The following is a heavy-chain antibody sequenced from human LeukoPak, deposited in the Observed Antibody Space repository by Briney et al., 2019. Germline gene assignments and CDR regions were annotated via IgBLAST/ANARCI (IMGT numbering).Heavy chain of an antibody. CDR3: ARDQIAAAGTYYYYYGMDV. Sequence: GASVKVSCKASGYTFTSYAMNWVRQAPGQGLEWMGWINTNTGNPTYAQGFTGRFVFSLDTSVSTAYLQISSLKAEDTAVYYCARDQIAAAGTYYYYYGMDVWGQGTTVTVSS. J-gene: IGHJ6*02. CDR1: GYTFTSYA. CDR2: INTNTGNP. V-gene: IGHV7-4-1*02. D-gene: IGHD6-13*01.